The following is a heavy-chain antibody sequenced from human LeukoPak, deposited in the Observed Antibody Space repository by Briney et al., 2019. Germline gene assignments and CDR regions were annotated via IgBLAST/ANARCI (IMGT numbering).Heavy chain of an antibody. D-gene: IGHD2-15*01. CDR2: ISGGGGNT. Sequence: PGGSLRLSCAASGFTFSSYAMSWVRQAPGKGLEWVSAISGGGGNTYYADSVKGRFTISRDNSKNTLYLQMNSLRAEDTAVYYCAKLGPSYCSGGSCHDDYWGQGTLVTVSS. CDR3: AKLGPSYCSGGSCHDDY. CDR1: GFTFSSYA. J-gene: IGHJ4*02. V-gene: IGHV3-23*01.